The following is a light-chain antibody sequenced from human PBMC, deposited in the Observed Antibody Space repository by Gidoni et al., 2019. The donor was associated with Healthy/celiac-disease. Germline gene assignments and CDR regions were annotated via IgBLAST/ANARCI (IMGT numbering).Light chain of an antibody. J-gene: IGKJ2*01. CDR1: QGIRND. Sequence: AIKMIQSPSSLSASVGDRVTITCRASQGIRNDLGWYQQKPGKAPKLLIYAASSLQSGVPSRFSGSGSGTDFTLTISSLQPEDFATYYCLQDYNCPYTFGQGTKLEIK. CDR3: LQDYNCPYT. CDR2: AAS. V-gene: IGKV1-6*01.